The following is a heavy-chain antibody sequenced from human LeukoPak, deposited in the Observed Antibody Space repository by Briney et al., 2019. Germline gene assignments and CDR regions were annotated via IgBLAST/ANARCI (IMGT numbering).Heavy chain of an antibody. CDR2: ISYDGSNK. CDR1: GFTFSRYA. V-gene: IGHV3-30-3*01. CDR3: ATDTRGLKWPALYYYYYGMDV. D-gene: IGHD5-12*01. Sequence: PGRSLRLSCAASGFTFSRYAIHWVRQAPGKGLEWVAVISYDGSNKYYADSVKGRFTISRDNSKNTLYLQMNSLRAEDTAVYYCATDTRGLKWPALYYYYYGMDVWGQGTTVTVSS. J-gene: IGHJ6*02.